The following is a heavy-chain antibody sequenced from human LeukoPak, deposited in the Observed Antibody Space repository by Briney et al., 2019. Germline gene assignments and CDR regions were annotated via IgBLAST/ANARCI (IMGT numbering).Heavy chain of an antibody. CDR3: ARGISGSYLDH. D-gene: IGHD1-26*01. V-gene: IGHV3-48*03. CDR2: ISSSGSSI. CDR1: GFTFTSYE. J-gene: IGHJ4*02. Sequence: PGGSLRLSCAASGFTFTSYEMNWVRQAPGKGVEWVSYISSSGSSIYQADSVKGRFTISRDKAKNSLYLQMNSLRAEDTAIYYCARGISGSYLDHWGQGTLVTVSS.